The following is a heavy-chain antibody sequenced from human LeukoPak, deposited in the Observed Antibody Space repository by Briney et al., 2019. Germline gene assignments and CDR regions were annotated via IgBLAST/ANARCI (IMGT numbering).Heavy chain of an antibody. J-gene: IGHJ4*02. CDR2: INPNSGGT. V-gene: IGHV1-2*02. D-gene: IGHD2-2*02. CDR1: GYTSTGYY. CDR3: ARSATKTSCYTCSGFDY. Sequence: ASVKVSCKASGYTSTGYYMHWVRQAPGQGLEWMGWINPNSGGTNYAQKFQGRVTMTRDTSISTAYMELSRLRSDDTAVYYCARSATKTSCYTCSGFDYWGQGTLVTVSS.